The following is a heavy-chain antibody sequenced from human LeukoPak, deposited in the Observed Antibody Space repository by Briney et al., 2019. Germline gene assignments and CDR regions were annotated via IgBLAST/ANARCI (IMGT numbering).Heavy chain of an antibody. J-gene: IGHJ4*02. CDR3: ATTSSSYPKIFDY. V-gene: IGHV3-23*01. CDR1: GFTFSSYA. D-gene: IGHD6-13*01. Sequence: AGGSLRLSCAASGFTFSSYAMSWVRQAPGKGLEWVSVISGSGGTTYYADSMKGRFTISRDNAKNSLYLQMNSLRAEDTAVYYCATTSSSYPKIFDYWGQGTLVTVSS. CDR2: ISGSGGTT.